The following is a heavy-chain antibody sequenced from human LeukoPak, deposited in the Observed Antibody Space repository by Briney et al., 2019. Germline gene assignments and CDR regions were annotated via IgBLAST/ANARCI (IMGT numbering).Heavy chain of an antibody. CDR3: ARPRIAVAGVEAFDI. J-gene: IGHJ3*02. Sequence: GESLKISCKGSGYSFTSYWIGWVRQMPGKGLEWMGIIYPGDSDTRYSPSFQGQVTISADKSISTAYLQWSSLKASDTAMYYCARPRIAVAGVEAFDIWGQGTMVTVSS. CDR1: GYSFTSYW. D-gene: IGHD6-19*01. V-gene: IGHV5-51*01. CDR2: IYPGDSDT.